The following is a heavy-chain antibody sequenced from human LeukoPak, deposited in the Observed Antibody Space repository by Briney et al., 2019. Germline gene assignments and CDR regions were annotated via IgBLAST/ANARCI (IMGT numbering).Heavy chain of an antibody. CDR2: INHSGST. CDR3: AREIRFLEWLFRPPDAFDI. D-gene: IGHD3-3*01. J-gene: IGHJ3*02. Sequence: SETLSLTCAVYGGSFSGYYWSWIRQPPGKGLEWIGEINHSGSTNYNPSLKSRVTISVDTSKNQFSLRLSSVTAADTAVYYCAREIRFLEWLFRPPDAFDIWGQGTMVTVSS. V-gene: IGHV4-34*01. CDR1: GGSFSGYY.